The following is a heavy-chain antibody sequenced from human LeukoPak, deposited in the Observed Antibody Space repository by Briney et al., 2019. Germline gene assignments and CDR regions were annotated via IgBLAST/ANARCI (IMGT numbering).Heavy chain of an antibody. V-gene: IGHV3-7*01. Sequence: GGSLRLSCAASGFTFSSYWMSRVRQAPGKGLEWVANINQDGGEKYYVDSVKGRFTISRDNAKNSLYLQMNSLRAEDTAVYYCARDHRQSIYGDQYYFDYWGQGTLVTVSS. J-gene: IGHJ4*02. CDR1: GFTFSSYW. D-gene: IGHD4-17*01. CDR2: INQDGGEK. CDR3: ARDHRQSIYGDQYYFDY.